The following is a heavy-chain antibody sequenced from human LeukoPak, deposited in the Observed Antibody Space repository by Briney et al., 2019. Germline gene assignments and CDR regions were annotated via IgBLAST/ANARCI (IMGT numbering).Heavy chain of an antibody. CDR1: GFTFSSYA. V-gene: IGHV3-23*01. Sequence: GGSLRLSCAASGFTFSSYAMSWVRQAPGKGLEWVSAISGSGGSTYYADSVKGRFTISRDNSKNTLYLQMMSLRADDTAVYYCAKAEVPNAYYTWFDPCGQGTLVTVSS. CDR3: AKAEVPNAYYTWFDP. J-gene: IGHJ5*02. D-gene: IGHD2-2*01. CDR2: ISGSGGST.